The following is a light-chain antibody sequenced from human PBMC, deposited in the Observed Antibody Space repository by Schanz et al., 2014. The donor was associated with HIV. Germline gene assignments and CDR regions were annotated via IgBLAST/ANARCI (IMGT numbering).Light chain of an antibody. J-gene: IGKJ2*01. V-gene: IGKV1-9*01. CDR3: QQLNSFPYT. Sequence: DIQLSQSPSFLSASVGDRVTVTCRASQDISTYLAWYQQKLGKAPKLLIYAASTLQSGVPLRFSGSGSGTDFTLTINSLQPEDFATYYCQQLNSFPYTFGQGTKLEIK. CDR1: QDISTY. CDR2: AAS.